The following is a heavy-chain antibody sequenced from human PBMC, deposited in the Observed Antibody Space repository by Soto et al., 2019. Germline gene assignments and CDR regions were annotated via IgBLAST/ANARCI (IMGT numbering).Heavy chain of an antibody. CDR2: IFSNDEK. D-gene: IGHD1-26*01. CDR3: ARIWIYSGYFDY. CDR1: GFSLSNARMG. J-gene: IGHJ4*02. Sequence: QVTLKESGPVLVKPTETLTLTCTVSGFSLSNARMGVSWIRQPPGKALEWLAHIFSNDEKSYSTSLKSSLTISKDTSKSQVVLTMTHMDPVDTATYYCARIWIYSGYFDYWGQGTLVTVSS. V-gene: IGHV2-26*01.